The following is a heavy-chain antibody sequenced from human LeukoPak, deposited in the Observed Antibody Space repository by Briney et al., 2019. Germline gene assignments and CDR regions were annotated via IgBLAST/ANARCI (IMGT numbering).Heavy chain of an antibody. CDR3: ARSARRLQWEGYYYYYYYMDV. J-gene: IGHJ6*03. V-gene: IGHV4-31*03. CDR1: GGSISSGGYY. CDR2: IYYSGST. D-gene: IGHD5-24*01. Sequence: SETLSLTCTVSGGSISSGGYYWSWIPPHPGKGLVWIGYIYYSGSTYYNPSLKSRVTISVDTSKNKFSLKLSSVTAADTAVYSCARSARRLQWEGYYYYYYYMDVWGKGTTVTVSS.